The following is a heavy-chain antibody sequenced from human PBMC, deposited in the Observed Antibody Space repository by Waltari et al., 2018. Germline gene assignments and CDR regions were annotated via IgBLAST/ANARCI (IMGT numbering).Heavy chain of an antibody. D-gene: IGHD5-12*01. V-gene: IGHV4-34*01. CDR3: ARASVDIVATAYYYYGMDV. J-gene: IGHJ6*02. CDR2: INHSGST. Sequence: QVQLQQWRAGLLTPAATLSLTCAADGGPFSAYSCASISPPPRSGLEWIGEINHSGSTNYNPSLSSRVTISVDTSKNQFSLKLSSVTAADKAVYYCARASVDIVATAYYYYGMDVWGQGTTVTVAS. CDR1: GGPFSAYS.